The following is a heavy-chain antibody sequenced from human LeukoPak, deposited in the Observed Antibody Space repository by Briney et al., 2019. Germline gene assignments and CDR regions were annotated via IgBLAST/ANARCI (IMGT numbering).Heavy chain of an antibody. J-gene: IGHJ4*02. CDR1: GFTFSDTW. CDR3: ARDLRSSGYYAFDY. Sequence: GSLRLSCAASGFTFSDTWMHWVRQAPGEGLVWVSRIRSDGSDTRYAESVKGRFTISRDNAKNSLYLQMNSLRAEDTAVYYCARDLRSSGYYAFDYWGQGTLVTVSS. V-gene: IGHV3-74*01. D-gene: IGHD3-22*01. CDR2: IRSDGSDT.